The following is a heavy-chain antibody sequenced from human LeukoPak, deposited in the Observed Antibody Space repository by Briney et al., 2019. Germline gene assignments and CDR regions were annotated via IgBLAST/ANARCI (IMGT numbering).Heavy chain of an antibody. V-gene: IGHV3-21*01. CDR3: ARDKWLTTAHYFDY. D-gene: IGHD4-11*01. CDR1: GFTFSSYS. Sequence: GGSLRLSCAASGFTFSSYSMNWVRQAPGKGLEWVSSISSSSSYIYYADSVKGRFTVSRDNAKNSVYLQMNSLRAEDTAVYYCARDKWLTTAHYFDYWGQGTLVTVSS. CDR2: ISSSSSYI. J-gene: IGHJ4*02.